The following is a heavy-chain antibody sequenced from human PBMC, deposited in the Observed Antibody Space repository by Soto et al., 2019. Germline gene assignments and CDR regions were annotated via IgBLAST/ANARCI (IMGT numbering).Heavy chain of an antibody. Sequence: QVQLVQSGAEVKKPGASVKVSCKASGYTFTSYYMHWVRQAPGQGLEWMGIINPSGGSTSYAQKFQCRVTMTRDTSTSTVYMELSSLRSEDTAVYYCARVGYSGYDFDYWGQGTLVTVSS. J-gene: IGHJ4*02. CDR2: INPSGGST. D-gene: IGHD5-12*01. CDR3: ARVGYSGYDFDY. CDR1: GYTFTSYY. V-gene: IGHV1-46*01.